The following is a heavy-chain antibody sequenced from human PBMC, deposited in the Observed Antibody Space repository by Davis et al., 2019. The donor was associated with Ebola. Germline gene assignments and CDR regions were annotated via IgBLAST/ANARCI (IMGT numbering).Heavy chain of an antibody. CDR2: IHDSGNT. J-gene: IGHJ4*02. D-gene: IGHD3-3*01. CDR1: GGSITSYY. V-gene: IGHV4-59*01. Sequence: SETLSLTCNVSGGSITSYYWSWIRQAPGKGLEWIAYIHDSGNTKYNPSLRSRLIISVDRSKNQFSLKLNSVTAADTAMYYCASEVFGVTYYFDHWGQGALVTVSS. CDR3: ASEVFGVTYYFDH.